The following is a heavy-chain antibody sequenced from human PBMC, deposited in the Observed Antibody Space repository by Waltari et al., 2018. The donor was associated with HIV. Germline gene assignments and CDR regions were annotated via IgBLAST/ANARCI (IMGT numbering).Heavy chain of an antibody. V-gene: IGHV4-39*01. J-gene: IGHJ5*02. Sequence: QLQLQESGPGLVKPSETLSLTYTVSGGSISSSSYYWGWIRQPPGKGLEWIGRSYYSGITYYIPALKSRVTVSVDTSKNQFSLKLSSVTAADTAVYYCARRVYDFWSGSSMRWFDPWGQGTLVTVSS. CDR2: SYYSGIT. D-gene: IGHD3-3*01. CDR1: GGSISSSSYY. CDR3: ARRVYDFWSGSSMRWFDP.